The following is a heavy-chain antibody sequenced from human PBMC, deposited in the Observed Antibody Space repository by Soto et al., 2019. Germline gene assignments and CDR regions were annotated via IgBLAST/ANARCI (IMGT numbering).Heavy chain of an antibody. J-gene: IGHJ4*02. V-gene: IGHV3-30-3*01. Sequence: QVQLVESGGGVVQPGRSLRLSCAASGFTFSSYAMHWVRQAPGKGLEWVAVISYDGSNKYYADSVKGRFTISRDNSKNTLYLQMKRLRAEDTAVYYCAGEGTTYGDPVVDYWGQGTLVTVSS. CDR2: ISYDGSNK. CDR1: GFTFSSYA. CDR3: AGEGTTYGDPVVDY. D-gene: IGHD4-17*01.